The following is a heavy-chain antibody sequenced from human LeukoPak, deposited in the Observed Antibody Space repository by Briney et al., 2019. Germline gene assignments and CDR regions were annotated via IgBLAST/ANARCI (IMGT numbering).Heavy chain of an antibody. D-gene: IGHD6-6*01. CDR2: IIPIFGTA. J-gene: IGHJ4*02. CDR3: AREGRDSSSLPLDY. CDR1: GGTFSSYA. V-gene: IGHV1-69*05. Sequence: PWASVKVSCKASGGTFSSYAISWVRQAPGQGLEWMGGIIPIFGTANYAQKFQGRVTITTDESTSTAYMELSSLRSEDTAVYYCAREGRDSSSLPLDYWGQGTLVTVSS.